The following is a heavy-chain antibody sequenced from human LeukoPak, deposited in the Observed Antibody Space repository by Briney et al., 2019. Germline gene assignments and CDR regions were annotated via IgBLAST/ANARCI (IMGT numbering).Heavy chain of an antibody. V-gene: IGHV3-23*01. Sequence: PGGSLRLSCAASGFTFSSYAMSWVSQAPGKGPEWVSAISGSGGSTYYADSVKGRFTISRDNSKNTLYLQMNNLRAEDTALYYCARDSHYYDRSGYIRPGPPGDLDLWGRGTLVAVSS. CDR3: ARDSHYYDRSGYIRPGPPGDLDL. D-gene: IGHD3-22*01. CDR2: ISGSGGST. CDR1: GFTFSSYA. J-gene: IGHJ2*01.